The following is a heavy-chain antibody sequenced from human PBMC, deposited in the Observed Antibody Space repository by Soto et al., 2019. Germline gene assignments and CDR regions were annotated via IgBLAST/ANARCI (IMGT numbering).Heavy chain of an antibody. V-gene: IGHV3-23*01. D-gene: IGHD3-10*01. CDR3: AKWKGLMVRGANGIYYFGMDV. CDR1: GFTFSSYA. Sequence: PVGSLRLSCAASGFTFSSYAMSWVRQAPGKGLEWVSAISGSGGSTYYADSVKGRFTISRDNSKNTLYLQMNSLRAEDTAVYYCAKWKGLMVRGANGIYYFGMDVWGQGTTVTVSS. CDR2: ISGSGGST. J-gene: IGHJ6*02.